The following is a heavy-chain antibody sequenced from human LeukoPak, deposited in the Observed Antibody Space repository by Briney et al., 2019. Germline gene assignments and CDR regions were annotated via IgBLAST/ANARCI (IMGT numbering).Heavy chain of an antibody. CDR3: ARSLPDYDTLTGSFLD. Sequence: SETLSLTCAVYGGSFSGYYWSWIRQPPGKGLEWIGEINHSGSTNYNPSLKSRVTISVDTSKNQFSLKLSSVTAADTAVYYCARSLPDYDTLTGSFLDWGQGTLVTVSS. V-gene: IGHV4-34*01. CDR2: INHSGST. D-gene: IGHD3-9*01. CDR1: GGSFSGYY. J-gene: IGHJ4*02.